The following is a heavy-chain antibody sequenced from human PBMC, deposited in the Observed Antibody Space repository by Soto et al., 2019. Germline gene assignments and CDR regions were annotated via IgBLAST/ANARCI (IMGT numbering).Heavy chain of an antibody. CDR2: INHSGST. V-gene: IGHV4-34*01. J-gene: IGHJ5*02. Sequence: SETLSLTCAVYGGSFSGYYWSWIRQPPGKGLEWIGEINHSGSTNYNPSLKSRVTISVDTSKNQFSLKLSSVTAADTAVYYCALLVGYSGYLWGQGTLVTVSS. D-gene: IGHD5-12*01. CDR3: ALLVGYSGYL. CDR1: GGSFSGYY.